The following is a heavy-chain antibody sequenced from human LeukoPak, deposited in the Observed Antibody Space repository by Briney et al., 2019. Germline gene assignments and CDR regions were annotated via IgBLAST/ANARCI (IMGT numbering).Heavy chain of an antibody. CDR1: GGSISSSSYY. D-gene: IGHD3-3*01. CDR3: ASTIFGVVIMSFYFDY. Sequence: KPSETLSLTCTVSGGSISSSSYYWGWLRQPPGKGLEWIGSIYYSGSTYYNPSLKSRVTISVDTSKNQFSLKLSSVTAADTAVYYCASTIFGVVIMSFYFDYWGQGTLVTVSS. J-gene: IGHJ4*02. V-gene: IGHV4-39*01. CDR2: IYYSGST.